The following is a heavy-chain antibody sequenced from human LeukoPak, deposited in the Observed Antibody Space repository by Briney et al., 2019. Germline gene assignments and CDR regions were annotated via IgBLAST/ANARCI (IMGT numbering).Heavy chain of an antibody. V-gene: IGHV3-23*01. CDR2: LSDSGGST. CDR3: AKQPDSSGFPSFFDY. J-gene: IGHJ4*02. Sequence: GGSLRLSCAASGFTFSNYAMTWVRQAPGKGLEWVSSLSDSGGSTYYADSVKGRFTISRDNSKNTLFLQMNSLRAEHTAVYYCAKQPDSSGFPSFFDYWGQGTLVTVSS. CDR1: GFTFSNYA. D-gene: IGHD3-22*01.